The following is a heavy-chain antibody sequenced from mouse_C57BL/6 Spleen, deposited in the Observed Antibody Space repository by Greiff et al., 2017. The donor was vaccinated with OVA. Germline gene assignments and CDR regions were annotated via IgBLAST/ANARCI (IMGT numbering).Heavy chain of an antibody. CDR3: ARDGYYPMDY. CDR1: GFTFSDYY. V-gene: IGHV5-16*01. Sequence: EVKLVESEGGLVQPGSSMKLSCTASGFTFSDYYMAWVRQVPEKGLEWVANIHYDGSSTYYLDSLKSRFIISRDNAKNMLYLQMSSLKSEDTATYYCARDGYYPMDYWGQGTSVTVSS. CDR2: IHYDGSST. J-gene: IGHJ4*01.